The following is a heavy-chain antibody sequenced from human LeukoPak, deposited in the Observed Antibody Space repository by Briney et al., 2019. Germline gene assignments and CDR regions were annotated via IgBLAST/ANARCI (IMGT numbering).Heavy chain of an antibody. CDR3: AKSAFHYDILTCYYSHFDY. CDR2: ISGSGGST. D-gene: IGHD3-9*01. V-gene: IGHV3-23*01. CDR1: GFTFSSYA. Sequence: PGGSLRLSCAASGFTFSSYAMSWVRQAPGKGLEWVSAISGSGGSTYYADSVKGRFTISRDNSKNTLYLQMNSLRAEDTAVYYCAKSAFHYDILTCYYSHFDYWGQGTLVTVSS. J-gene: IGHJ4*02.